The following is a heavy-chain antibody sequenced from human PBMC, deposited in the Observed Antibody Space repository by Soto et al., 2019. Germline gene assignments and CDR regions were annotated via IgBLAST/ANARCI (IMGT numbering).Heavy chain of an antibody. CDR2: ISSSGSTI. V-gene: IGHV3-48*03. CDR1: GFTFSSYE. D-gene: IGHD4-17*01. J-gene: IGHJ6*02. Sequence: EVQLVESGGGLVQPGGSLRLSCAASGFTFSSYEMNWVRQAPGKGLEWVSYISSSGSTIYYADSVKGRFTISRDNAKNSLYLQMNSLRAEDTAVYYCARDRGTVTSIGKGMDVWGQGTTVTVSS. CDR3: ARDRGTVTSIGKGMDV.